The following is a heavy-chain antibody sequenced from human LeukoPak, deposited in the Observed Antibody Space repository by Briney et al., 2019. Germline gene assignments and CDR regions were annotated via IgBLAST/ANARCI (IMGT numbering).Heavy chain of an antibody. Sequence: GGSLRLSCAASGFTFDDYAMHWVRQAPGKGLEWVSGISWNSGSIGYADSVKGRFTISRDNAKNSLYLQMNSLRAEDTALYYCEKGYCSGGSCYPSYYYGMDVWGQGTTVTVSS. CDR2: ISWNSGSI. CDR3: EKGYCSGGSCYPSYYYGMDV. V-gene: IGHV3-9*01. D-gene: IGHD2-15*01. J-gene: IGHJ6*02. CDR1: GFTFDDYA.